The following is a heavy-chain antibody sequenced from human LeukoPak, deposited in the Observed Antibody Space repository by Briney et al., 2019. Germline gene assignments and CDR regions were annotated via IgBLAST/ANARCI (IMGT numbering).Heavy chain of an antibody. D-gene: IGHD5-18*01. Sequence: GSLRLSCAASGLTFSSSSMNWVRQAPGKGLEWVSSISSGSSYIYYADPLKGRFTVSRDNAKTSLYLQMNSLSAEDTAVYYCARSEDTAMVFSYWGQGTLVTVSS. J-gene: IGHJ4*02. CDR1: GLTFSSSS. CDR3: ARSEDTAMVFSY. V-gene: IGHV3-21*01. CDR2: ISSGSSYI.